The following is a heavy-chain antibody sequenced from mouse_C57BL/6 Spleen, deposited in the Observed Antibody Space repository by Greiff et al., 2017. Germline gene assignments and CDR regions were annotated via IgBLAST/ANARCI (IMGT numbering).Heavy chain of an antibody. J-gene: IGHJ2*01. V-gene: IGHV1-82*01. Sequence: QVQLQQSGPELVKPGASVKISCKASGYAFSSSWMNWVKQRPGKGLEWIGRIYPGDGDTNYNGKFKGKATLTADKSSSTAYMQLSSLTSEDSAVYFCAGLTDGYWGQGTTLTVSS. CDR3: AGLTDGY. CDR1: GYAFSSSW. CDR2: IYPGDGDT.